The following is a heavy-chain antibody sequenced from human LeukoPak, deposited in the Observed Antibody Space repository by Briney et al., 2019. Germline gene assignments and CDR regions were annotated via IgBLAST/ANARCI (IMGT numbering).Heavy chain of an antibody. J-gene: IGHJ3*02. CDR2: IYYSGST. Sequence: SETLSLTCTVSGGSINSYYWSWIRQPPGKGLEWIGYIYYSGSTNYNPSLKSRVTISVDTSKNQFSLKLSSVTAADTAVYYCASSHYGDYFGTDAFDIWGQGTMVTVSS. CDR1: GGSINSYY. D-gene: IGHD4-17*01. V-gene: IGHV4-59*12. CDR3: ASSHYGDYFGTDAFDI.